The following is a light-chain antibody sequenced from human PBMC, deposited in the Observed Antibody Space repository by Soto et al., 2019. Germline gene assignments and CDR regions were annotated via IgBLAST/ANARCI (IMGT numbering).Light chain of an antibody. J-gene: IGKJ2*01. CDR2: GAS. CDR3: QQYGSPPTMYT. CDR1: QSVSSSY. V-gene: IGKV3-20*01. Sequence: EMVLTQSPGTLSLSPGEIATLSCRASQSVSSSYLAWDQQKPGQAPRLLIDGASSSATGIPDRFSGSRSRTDFTLTMSRLESEDFAVYYCQQYGSPPTMYTFGQANTVDI.